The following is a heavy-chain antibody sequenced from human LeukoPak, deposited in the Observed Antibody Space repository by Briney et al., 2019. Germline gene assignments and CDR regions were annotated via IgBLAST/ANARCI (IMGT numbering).Heavy chain of an antibody. CDR3: ARHRTAINRYGPYDAFDV. CDR2: IYYSGRT. V-gene: IGHV4-39*01. J-gene: IGHJ3*01. CDR1: GVSTSSSDYY. D-gene: IGHD5-18*01. Sequence: PSETLSLTCNVSGVSTSSSDYYWGWIRQPPGKGLEWIGSIYYSGRTYYNPPLKSRVTISEDTSKNQFSLKLSSVTAADTVVYYCARHRTAINRYGPYDAFDVWGQGTMVTVSS.